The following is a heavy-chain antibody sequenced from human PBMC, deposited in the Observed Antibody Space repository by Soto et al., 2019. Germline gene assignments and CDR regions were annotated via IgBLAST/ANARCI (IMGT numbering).Heavy chain of an antibody. D-gene: IGHD5-12*01. J-gene: IGHJ5*02. CDR1: GDSVSSNTAS. Sequence: SQTLSLTCAISGDSVSSNTASWNWIRQSPSRGLEWLGRTYFRSKWYNDYAVSVKSRIIINPDTSNNQFSLQLNSVTPEDTAVYFCAKGENLGPKTGYAFDPWGQGSMVTVSS. CDR2: TYFRSKWYN. V-gene: IGHV6-1*01. CDR3: AKGENLGPKTGYAFDP.